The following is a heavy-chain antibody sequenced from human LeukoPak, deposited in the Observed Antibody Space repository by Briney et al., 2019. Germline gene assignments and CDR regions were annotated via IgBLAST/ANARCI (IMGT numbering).Heavy chain of an antibody. CDR1: GFTFSSYW. J-gene: IGHJ4*02. Sequence: GGSLRLSCAASGFTFSSYWMSWVRQAPGKGLEWVANIKQDGSEKYYVDSMKGRFTISRDNAKNSLYLQMNSLRAEDTAVYYCASSPFTVTNFDYWGQGTLVTVSS. D-gene: IGHD4-17*01. CDR3: ASSPFTVTNFDY. CDR2: IKQDGSEK. V-gene: IGHV3-7*01.